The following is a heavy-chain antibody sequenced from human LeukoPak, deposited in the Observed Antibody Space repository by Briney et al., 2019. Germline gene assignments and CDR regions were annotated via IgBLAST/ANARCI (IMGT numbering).Heavy chain of an antibody. V-gene: IGHV4-61*05. CDR2: IYYSGST. D-gene: IGHD6-13*01. CDR1: GGSISTTSSTSYY. Sequence: PSETLSLTCTVSGGSISTTSSTSYYWAWIRQPPGKGLEYIGYIYYSGSTNYNPSLKSRVTISVDTSKNQFSLKLSSVTAADTAVYYCARRSWREDYFDYWGQGTLVTVSS. CDR3: ARRSWREDYFDY. J-gene: IGHJ4*02.